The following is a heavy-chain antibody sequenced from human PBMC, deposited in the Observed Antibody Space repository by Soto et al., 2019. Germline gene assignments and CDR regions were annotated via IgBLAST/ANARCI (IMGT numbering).Heavy chain of an antibody. CDR1: GYTFYSHS. CDR2: ISSDNGNT. CDR3: ARCIQQDYYYGMDV. D-gene: IGHD5-18*01. V-gene: IGHV1-18*01. Sequence: ASVKVSCKASGYTFYSHSISWVRQAPGQGLEWMGRISSDNGNTRYAQKFRGRVTMTTDTSTSTVYVELRNLRSDDTAVYYCARCIQQDYYYGMDVWG. J-gene: IGHJ6*02.